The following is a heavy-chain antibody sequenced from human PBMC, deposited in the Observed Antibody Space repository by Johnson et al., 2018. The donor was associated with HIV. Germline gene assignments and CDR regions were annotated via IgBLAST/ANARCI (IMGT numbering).Heavy chain of an antibody. V-gene: IGHV3-20*04. Sequence: VQLVESGGGVVRPGGSLRLSCAASGFTFDDYGMSWVRQAPGKGLEWVSGINWNGGSTGYAASVKGRFTITGDKAKNSLSLQMNSLRLEDTAGYYCTTDSGGYAFDIWGQGTRVTVSS. CDR2: INWNGGST. CDR3: TTDSGGYAFDI. J-gene: IGHJ3*02. CDR1: GFTFDDYG.